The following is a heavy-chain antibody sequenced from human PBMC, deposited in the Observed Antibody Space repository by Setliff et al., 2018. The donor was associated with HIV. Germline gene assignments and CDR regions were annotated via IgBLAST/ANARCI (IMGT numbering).Heavy chain of an antibody. D-gene: IGHD1-7*01. Sequence: PSETLSLTCAVYGGSVSGYYWSWIRQPPGKGLEWIGEINHSGSTNYNPSLKSRVTISVDTSENQFSLKLSSVTAADTAVYYCARDRSNWNYGKNYMDVWGKGTTVTVSS. J-gene: IGHJ6*03. CDR1: GGSVSGYY. V-gene: IGHV4-34*01. CDR2: INHSGST. CDR3: ARDRSNWNYGKNYMDV.